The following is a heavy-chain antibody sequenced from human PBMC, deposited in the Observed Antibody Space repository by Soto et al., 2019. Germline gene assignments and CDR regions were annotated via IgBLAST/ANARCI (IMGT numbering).Heavy chain of an antibody. CDR3: ARGGGFLEWLLRDYYYGMDV. CDR1: GFTFSSYG. V-gene: IGHV3-33*01. D-gene: IGHD3-3*01. CDR2: IWYDGSNK. Sequence: GSLRLSCAASGFTFSSYGMHWVRQAPGKGLEWVAVIWYDGSNKYYADSVKGRFTISRDNSKNTLYLQMNSLRAEDTAVYYCARGGGFLEWLLRDYYYGMDVWGQGTTVTVSS. J-gene: IGHJ6*02.